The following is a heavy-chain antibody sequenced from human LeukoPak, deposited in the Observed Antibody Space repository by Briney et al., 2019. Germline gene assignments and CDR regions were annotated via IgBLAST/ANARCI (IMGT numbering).Heavy chain of an antibody. J-gene: IGHJ6*03. CDR1: GGTFSSYA. CDR2: IIPIFGTA. CDR3: ARSPVVVVAATRDSYYYYMDV. V-gene: IGHV1-69*05. Sequence: SVKVSCKASGGTFSSYAISWVRQAPGQGLEWMGGIIPIFGTANYAQKFQGRVTITTDESTSTAYMELSSLRSEDTAVYYCARSPVVVVAATRDSYYYYMDVWGKGTTVTVSS. D-gene: IGHD2-15*01.